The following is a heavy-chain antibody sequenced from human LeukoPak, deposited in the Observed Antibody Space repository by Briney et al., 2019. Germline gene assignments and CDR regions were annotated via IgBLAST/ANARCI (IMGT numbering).Heavy chain of an antibody. J-gene: IGHJ5*02. CDR2: IYHSGST. V-gene: IGHV4-38-2*01. Sequence: SETLSLTCAVSGYSISSDYYWGWIRQPPGKGLEWIGSIYHSGSTYYNPSLKSRVTISVDTSKNQFSLKLSSVTAADTAVYYCARASQWAWNYDILTGYRGDWFDPWGQGTLVTVSS. CDR3: ARASQWAWNYDILTGYRGDWFDP. D-gene: IGHD3-9*01. CDR1: GYSISSDYY.